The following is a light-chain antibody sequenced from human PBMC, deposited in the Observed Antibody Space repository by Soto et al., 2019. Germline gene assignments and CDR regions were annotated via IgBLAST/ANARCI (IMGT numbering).Light chain of an antibody. CDR3: QQYNNWPLT. CDR1: QSVSSN. CDR2: GAS. V-gene: IGKV3-15*01. Sequence: EIVMTQSPATLSVSPGERATLSCRASQSVSSNLAWYQQKPGQAPRLISYGASTRATGIPDRFSGSVSGTEFTLTISSLQSEDFAVYYCQQYNNWPLTFGQGTRLEIK. J-gene: IGKJ5*01.